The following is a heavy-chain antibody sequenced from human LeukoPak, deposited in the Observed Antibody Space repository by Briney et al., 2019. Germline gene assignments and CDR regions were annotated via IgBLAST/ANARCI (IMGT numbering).Heavy chain of an antibody. V-gene: IGHV4-39*01. CDR2: IHYSGRT. CDR3: ARNSGNYLGWFDP. CDR1: GGSISTSSYY. D-gene: IGHD1-26*01. Sequence: SETLSLTCTVSGGSISTSSYYWGWIRQPPAKGLEWIGTIHYSGRTYYNPSLKSRVTISVDTSKNQFSLKMSSVTAADTAMYYCARNSGNYLGWFDPWGQGTLVTVSA. J-gene: IGHJ5*02.